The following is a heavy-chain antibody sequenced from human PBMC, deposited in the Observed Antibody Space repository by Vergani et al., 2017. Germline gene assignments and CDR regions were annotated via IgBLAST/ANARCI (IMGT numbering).Heavy chain of an antibody. D-gene: IGHD6-6*01. CDR2: IIPILGIA. V-gene: IGHV1-69*02. J-gene: IGHJ5*02. Sequence: QVQLVQSGAEVKKPGSSVKVSCKASGGTFSSYTISWVRQAPGQGLEWMGRIIPILGIANYAQKFQGRVTITADKSTSTAYMELSSLRSEDTAVYYCARTRSIAARLPENWFDPWGQGTLVTVSS. CDR3: ARTRSIAARLPENWFDP. CDR1: GGTFSSYT.